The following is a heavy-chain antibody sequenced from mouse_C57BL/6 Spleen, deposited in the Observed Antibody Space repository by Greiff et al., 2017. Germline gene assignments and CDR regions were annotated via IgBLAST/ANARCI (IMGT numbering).Heavy chain of an antibody. D-gene: IGHD2-10*02. J-gene: IGHJ2*01. CDR3: VRHGYYYFDY. Sequence: EVHLVESGGGLVQPKGSLKLSCAASGFSFNTYAMNWVRQAPGKGLEWVARIRSKSNNYATYYADAVKDRFTISRDDSESMLYLQMNNLKTEDTAMYYCVRHGYYYFDYWGQGTTRTVSS. CDR1: GFSFNTYA. V-gene: IGHV10-1*01. CDR2: IRSKSNNYAT.